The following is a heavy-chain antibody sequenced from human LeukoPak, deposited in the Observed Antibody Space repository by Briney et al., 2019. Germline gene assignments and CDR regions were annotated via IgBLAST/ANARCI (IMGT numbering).Heavy chain of an antibody. CDR2: INHSGST. D-gene: IGHD5/OR15-5a*01. CDR3: ATLRRSNGMDV. CDR1: GGSFSGYY. Sequence: MSSETLSLTCAVYGGSFSGYYWSWIRQPPGKGLEWIGEINHSGSTNYNPSLKSRVTISVDTSKNQFSLKLSSVTAADTAMYYCATLRRSNGMDVWGNGTTVTVSS. V-gene: IGHV4-34*01. J-gene: IGHJ6*04.